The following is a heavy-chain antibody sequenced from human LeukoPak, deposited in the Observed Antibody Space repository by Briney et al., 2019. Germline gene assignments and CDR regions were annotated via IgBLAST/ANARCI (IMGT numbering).Heavy chain of an antibody. Sequence: ASVKVSCKASGYTFTSYYMHWVRQAPGQGLEWMGIINPSGGSTSYAQKFQGRVTMTRDTSTSTVYMELSSLRSEDTAVYYCARAPSYYDFWSGYYTGYYYYYMDVWGKGTTVTVSS. D-gene: IGHD3-3*01. CDR3: ARAPSYYDFWSGYYTGYYYYYMDV. CDR1: GYTFTSYY. V-gene: IGHV1-46*01. J-gene: IGHJ6*03. CDR2: INPSGGST.